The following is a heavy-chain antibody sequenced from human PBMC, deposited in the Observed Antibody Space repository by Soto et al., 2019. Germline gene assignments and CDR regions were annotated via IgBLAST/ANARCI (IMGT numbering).Heavy chain of an antibody. Sequence: EVQLLESGGGLVQPGGSLRLSCAASGFIFSSYVMSWVRQAPGKGLEWVSSISGSGVSTFYADSVKGRFTISRDNSKDTLYRQMTSLRVEDTAVYYCANGGRYYTMDVW. V-gene: IGHV3-23*01. CDR2: ISGSGVST. CDR1: GFIFSSYV. D-gene: IGHD3-16*01. CDR3: ANGGRYYTMDV. J-gene: IGHJ6*01.